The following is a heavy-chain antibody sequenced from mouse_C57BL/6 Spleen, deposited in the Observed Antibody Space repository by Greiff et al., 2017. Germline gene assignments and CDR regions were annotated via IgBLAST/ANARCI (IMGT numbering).Heavy chain of an antibody. Sequence: QVQLQQPGAELVKPGASVKMSCKASGYTFTSYWITWVKQRTGQGLEWIGDIYPGSGSTNYNEKFKSKDTLTVDPSSSTAYMQLNSLTSEDSAVCYYARIGYYGAYWGQGTTLTVSS. V-gene: IGHV1-55*01. CDR2: IYPGSGST. D-gene: IGHD2-2*01. J-gene: IGHJ2*01. CDR1: GYTFTSYW. CDR3: ARIGYYGAY.